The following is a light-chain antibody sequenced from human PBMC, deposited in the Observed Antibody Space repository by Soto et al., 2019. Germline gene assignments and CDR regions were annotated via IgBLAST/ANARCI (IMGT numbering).Light chain of an antibody. V-gene: IGKV3-20*01. Sequence: EIVLTQSPGTLSLSPGERATLSCRASQSVGSSYFAWYQQKPGQAPRLLMYDASSRATGIPDRFSGSGSGTDFTLTISRLEPEDCAVYYCQQYVRLPYTFGQGTKLEIK. CDR1: QSVGSSY. CDR3: QQYVRLPYT. J-gene: IGKJ2*01. CDR2: DAS.